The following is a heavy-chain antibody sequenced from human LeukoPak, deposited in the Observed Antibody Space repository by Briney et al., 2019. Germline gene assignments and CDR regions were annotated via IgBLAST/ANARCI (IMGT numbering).Heavy chain of an antibody. D-gene: IGHD2-21*01. CDR3: ARDTLLDI. J-gene: IGHJ3*02. CDR2: IRSSGSTI. Sequence: GGSLRLSCAASGFTISRYGRNGVGQAQGKGLEWVSYIRSSGSTIYYADSVKGRFTISRDNAKNSLYLQMNSLRAEDTAVYYCARDTLLDIWGQGTMVTVSS. V-gene: IGHV3-48*03. CDR1: GFTISRYG.